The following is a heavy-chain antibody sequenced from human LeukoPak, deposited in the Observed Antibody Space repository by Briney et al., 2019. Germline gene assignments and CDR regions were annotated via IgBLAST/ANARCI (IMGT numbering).Heavy chain of an antibody. CDR2: IKPNTGNP. CDR1: GYTFTRNA. D-gene: IGHD3-3*01. J-gene: IGHJ4*02. V-gene: IGHV7-4-1*02. CDR3: ARTYYDFWSGYHKFDY. Sequence: ASVKVSCKASGYTFTRNALNWVRQAPGQGLDWMGWIKPNTGNPTYAQGFTGRFAFSLDTSVSTAYLRITSLKAEDTAVYYCARTYYDFWSGYHKFDYWGQGTLVTVSS.